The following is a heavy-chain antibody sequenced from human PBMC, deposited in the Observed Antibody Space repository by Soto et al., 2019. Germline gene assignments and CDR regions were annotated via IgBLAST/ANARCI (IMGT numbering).Heavy chain of an antibody. CDR3: ARATYYEYYFDY. D-gene: IGHD3-22*01. Sequence: PSETLSLTCTVSGGSVSSGVYYWSWIRQHPGKGLEWIGYIYYSGNTYYNPSLKSRVTISVDTSKNQFSLKLSSMTAADTAVYYCARATYYEYYFDYWGQGTLVTVSS. CDR2: IYYSGNT. V-gene: IGHV4-31*03. CDR1: GGSVSSGVYY. J-gene: IGHJ4*02.